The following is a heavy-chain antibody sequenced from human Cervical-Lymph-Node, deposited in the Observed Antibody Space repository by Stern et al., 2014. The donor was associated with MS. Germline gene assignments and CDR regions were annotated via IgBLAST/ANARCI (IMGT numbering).Heavy chain of an antibody. J-gene: IGHJ4*02. CDR1: GASISSGTSY. CDR2: LHASGAT. D-gene: IGHD1-26*01. V-gene: IGHV4-61*02. Sequence: VQLVESGPGLVKPSQTLSLTCTVSGASISSGTSYWSWLRQPAGGGLEWIGRLHASGATYYNPSLTSRVTISGDTSKNQFSLNLNSVTAADTAVYYCARGHWELLGNNYFDSWGQGTLVTVSS. CDR3: ARGHWELLGNNYFDS.